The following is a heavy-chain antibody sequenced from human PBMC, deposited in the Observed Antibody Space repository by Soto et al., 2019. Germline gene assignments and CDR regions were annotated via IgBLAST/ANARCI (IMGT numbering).Heavy chain of an antibody. D-gene: IGHD2-15*01. CDR3: ARAYCSGGSCYYPPDAFDI. Sequence: GESLKISCAASGFTFSSYGMHWVRQAPGKGLEWVAVIWYDGSNKYYADSVKGRFTISRDNSKNTLYLQMNSLRAEDTAVYYCARAYCSGGSCYYPPDAFDIWGQGKMVTVSS. CDR2: IWYDGSNK. J-gene: IGHJ3*02. V-gene: IGHV3-33*01. CDR1: GFTFSSYG.